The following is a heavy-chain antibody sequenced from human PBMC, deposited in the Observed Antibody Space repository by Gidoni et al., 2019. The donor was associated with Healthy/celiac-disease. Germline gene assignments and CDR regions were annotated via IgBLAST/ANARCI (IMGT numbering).Heavy chain of an antibody. CDR2: ISSSSSYI. CDR1: GFTFSSYS. Sequence: EVQLVESGGGLVKPGGSLRLSCAASGFTFSSYSMNWVRQAPGKGLGWVSSISSSSSYIYYADSVKGRFTISRDNAKNSLYLQMNSLRAEDTAVYYCARDQLGYCSGGSCPTAYWGQGTLVTVSS. J-gene: IGHJ4*02. D-gene: IGHD2-15*01. CDR3: ARDQLGYCSGGSCPTAY. V-gene: IGHV3-21*01.